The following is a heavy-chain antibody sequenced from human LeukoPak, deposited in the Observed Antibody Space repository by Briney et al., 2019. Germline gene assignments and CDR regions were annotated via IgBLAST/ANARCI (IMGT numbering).Heavy chain of an antibody. Sequence: GGSLRLSCAASGFTFSSYSIHWVRQTPGKGLEWVSSISSTSSYIYYADSVKGRFTISRDNAKNTVYLQMKSLRAEDTAVYYCARTKYDYWFDPWGQGTLVTVSS. CDR3: ARTKYDYWFDP. D-gene: IGHD3-16*01. CDR1: GFTFSSYS. J-gene: IGHJ5*02. V-gene: IGHV3-21*01. CDR2: ISSTSSYI.